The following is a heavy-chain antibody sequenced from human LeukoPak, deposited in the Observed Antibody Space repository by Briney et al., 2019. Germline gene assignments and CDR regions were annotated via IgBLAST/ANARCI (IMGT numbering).Heavy chain of an antibody. J-gene: IGHJ4*02. CDR3: ARDLVVTSGY. Sequence: GGSLRLSCAASGFTFSSYWMHWVRQVPGKGLVWVSRINGVGSSTTYADSVKGRFTISRDNAKNTLYLQMNGLRAEDTAVYYCARDLVVTSGYWGQGTLVTVSS. D-gene: IGHD2-2*01. CDR1: GFTFSSYW. V-gene: IGHV3-74*01. CDR2: INGVGSST.